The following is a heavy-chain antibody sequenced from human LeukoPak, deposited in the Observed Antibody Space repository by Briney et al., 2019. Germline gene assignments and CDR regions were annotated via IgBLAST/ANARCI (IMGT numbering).Heavy chain of an antibody. V-gene: IGHV3-23*01. Sequence: PGGSLRLSCAASGFTFSSYAMSWLRQAPGKGLELVSAISGSGGSTYYPDSVKGRFTISRDNSKNTLYLQINSRRAEDTAVYDCARTIKSRTGAFDIWGQRTMVTVSS. D-gene: IGHD3-9*01. CDR3: ARTIKSRTGAFDI. J-gene: IGHJ3*02. CDR2: ISGSGGST. CDR1: GFTFSSYA.